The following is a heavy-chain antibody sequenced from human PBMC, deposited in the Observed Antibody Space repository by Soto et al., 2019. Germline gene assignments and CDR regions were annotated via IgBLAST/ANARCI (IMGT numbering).Heavy chain of an antibody. J-gene: IGHJ4*02. CDR3: VRVGYCSSTSCSLLGFFGTQDY. V-gene: IGHV1-18*01. D-gene: IGHD2-2*03. Sequence: ASEKVSCNASGYTFTSYGISWVRQAPGQGLEWMGWISAYNGNTNYAQKHQGRVTMTTDTSTSTAYMELRSLRSDDTAVYYCVRVGYCSSTSCSLLGFFGTQDYWGQGTLVTVSS. CDR1: GYTFTSYG. CDR2: ISAYNGNT.